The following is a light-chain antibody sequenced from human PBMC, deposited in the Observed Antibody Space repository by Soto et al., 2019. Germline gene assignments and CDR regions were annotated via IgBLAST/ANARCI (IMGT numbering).Light chain of an antibody. CDR3: QQSYSTLRWT. CDR1: QSISTY. V-gene: IGKV1-39*01. CDR2: SAS. J-gene: IGKJ1*01. Sequence: DIQMTQSPSSLSASVGDRVTITCRASQSISTYLNWYQQKPGKAPKLLIYSASSLQTGVPSRFSRSGSGTDFTLTITRLQPEDFATYSCQQSYSTLRWTFGHRTKVEMK.